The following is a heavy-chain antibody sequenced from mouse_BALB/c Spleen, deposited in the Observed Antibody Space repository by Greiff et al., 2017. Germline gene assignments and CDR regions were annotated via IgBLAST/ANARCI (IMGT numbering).Heavy chain of an antibody. V-gene: IGHV14-3*02. Sequence: DVKLVESGAELVKPGASVKLSCTASGFNIKDTYMHWVKQRPEQGLEWIGRIEPANGNTKYDPKFQGKATITADTSSNTAYLQLSSLTSEDTAVYYCAREGQLGAWFAYWGQGTLVTVSA. CDR3: AREGQLGAWFAY. CDR2: IEPANGNT. CDR1: GFNIKDTY. D-gene: IGHD4-1*01. J-gene: IGHJ3*01.